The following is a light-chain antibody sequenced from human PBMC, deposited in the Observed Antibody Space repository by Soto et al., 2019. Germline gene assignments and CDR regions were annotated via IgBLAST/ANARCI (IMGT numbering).Light chain of an antibody. J-gene: IGKJ1*01. V-gene: IGKV3-15*01. Sequence: EIVMTQSPATLSVSPGERATLSCRASQSVSSNLAWYQQRPGQAPRLLIYGTSTRATGIPARFSGSGSGTEFTLTISSLQSEDFALYHCQQYNKWPLTFGQGTKVEIK. CDR2: GTS. CDR3: QQYNKWPLT. CDR1: QSVSSN.